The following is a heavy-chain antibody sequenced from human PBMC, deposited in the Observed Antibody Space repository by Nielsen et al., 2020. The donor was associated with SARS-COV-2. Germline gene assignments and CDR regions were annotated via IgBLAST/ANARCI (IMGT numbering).Heavy chain of an antibody. CDR1: GGSISSSNW. J-gene: IGHJ4*02. Sequence: SETLSLTCAVSGGSISSSNWWSWVRQPPGKGLEWIGEIYHRGSTNYSPSLKTRVTISVDKSKNQFSLELRSVTAADTAVYYCASLDTYYYGSGSYYDYWGQGTLVTVSS. D-gene: IGHD3-10*01. CDR2: IYHRGST. CDR3: ASLDTYYYGSGSYYDY. V-gene: IGHV4-4*02.